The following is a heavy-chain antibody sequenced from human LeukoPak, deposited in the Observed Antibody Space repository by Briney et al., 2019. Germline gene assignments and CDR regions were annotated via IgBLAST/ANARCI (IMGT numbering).Heavy chain of an antibody. D-gene: IGHD3-22*01. CDR2: VYYSGST. CDR3: ARLGEFYYESITL. V-gene: IGHV4-39*02. Sequence: PSETLSLTCTVSSDSISRSSYYWGWIRQPPGKGLEWIGSVYYSGSTYYNPSLKSRVTMSVDRPKNYFSLKLSSVTAADTAVYYCARLGEFYYESITLWGQGTLVTVSS. J-gene: IGHJ4*02. CDR1: SDSISRSSYY.